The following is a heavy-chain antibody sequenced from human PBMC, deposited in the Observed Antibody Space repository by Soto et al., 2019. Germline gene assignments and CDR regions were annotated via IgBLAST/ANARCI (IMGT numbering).Heavy chain of an antibody. V-gene: IGHV3-33*01. D-gene: IGHD3-16*01. Sequence: PGGSLRLSCKASGFTFSYFVMHWVRQAPGKGLEWVSAIWYDGSYQYYADPVRGRFTTSRDNSNNTLFLQMNSLRVEDTAVYYCARDRLITYGAKIAPDHWGQGALVTVSS. CDR3: ARDRLITYGAKIAPDH. CDR1: GFTFSYFV. J-gene: IGHJ5*02. CDR2: IWYDGSYQ.